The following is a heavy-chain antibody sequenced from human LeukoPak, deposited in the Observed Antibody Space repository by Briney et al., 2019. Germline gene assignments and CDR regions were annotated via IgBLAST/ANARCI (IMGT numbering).Heavy chain of an antibody. J-gene: IGHJ3*02. CDR2: IGTAGDT. Sequence: GGSLRLSCAASGFTFSSYDMHWARQATGKGLEWVSAIGTAGDTYYPGSVKGRFTISRENAKNSLYLQMNSLRAGDTAVYYCARGRGLYYDILTGYPDAFDIWGQGTMVTVSS. V-gene: IGHV3-13*01. CDR3: ARGRGLYYDILTGYPDAFDI. D-gene: IGHD3-9*01. CDR1: GFTFSSYD.